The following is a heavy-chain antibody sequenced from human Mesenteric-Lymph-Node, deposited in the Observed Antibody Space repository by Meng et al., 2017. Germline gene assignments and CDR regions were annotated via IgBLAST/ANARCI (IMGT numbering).Heavy chain of an antibody. CDR2: ISYDGTNK. CDR1: GLSFNTHA. Sequence: QGQLGESGGGVGQPGRSRRLSCVASGLSFNTHAMHWVRQAPGKGLEWVAVISYDGTNKYYADSVMGRFTISRDNSKSTLFLQMNSLRAEDTAMYYCMSEIRKAPTGTDYWGQGTLVTVSS. J-gene: IGHJ4*02. V-gene: IGHV3-30-3*01. D-gene: IGHD6-13*01. CDR3: MSEIRKAPTGTDY.